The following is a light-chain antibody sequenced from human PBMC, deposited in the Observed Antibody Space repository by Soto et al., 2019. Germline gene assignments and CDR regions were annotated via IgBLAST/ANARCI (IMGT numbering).Light chain of an antibody. CDR1: QNVRRN. J-gene: IGKJ4*01. CDR2: SAS. V-gene: IGKV3-15*01. Sequence: EIVMTQSPATLSVSPGDTATLSCRASQNVRRNLAWYQQKPGQAPRLLIYSASTRATGIPARFSGSGSETEFTLTISSLQSEDFAVYYCQQYNDWPPLNFGGGTKVEIK. CDR3: QQYNDWPPLN.